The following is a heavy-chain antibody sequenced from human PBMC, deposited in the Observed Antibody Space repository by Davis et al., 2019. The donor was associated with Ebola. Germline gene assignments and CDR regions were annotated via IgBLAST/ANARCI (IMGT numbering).Heavy chain of an antibody. V-gene: IGHV3-11*06. CDR1: GFTFSDYY. CDR3: ANSLRGSSSSAVDY. Sequence: GESLKISCAASGFTFSDYYMSWIRQAPGKGLEWVSYISSSSYTNYADSVKGRFTISRDNSKNTLYLQMNSLRAEDTAVYYCANSLRGSSSSAVDYWGQGTLVTVSS. CDR2: ISSSSYT. J-gene: IGHJ4*02. D-gene: IGHD6-6*01.